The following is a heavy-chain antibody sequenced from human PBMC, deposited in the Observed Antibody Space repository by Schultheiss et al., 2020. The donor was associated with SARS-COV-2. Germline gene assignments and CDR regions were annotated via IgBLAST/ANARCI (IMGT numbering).Heavy chain of an antibody. J-gene: IGHJ4*02. D-gene: IGHD5-12*01. CDR1: GGSLSSSSYY. CDR3: ARRYSGYDWN. V-gene: IGHV4-39*07. Sequence: SETLSLTCSVSGGSLSSSSYYWGWIRQPPGRGLEWIGSIYYSGSTNYNPSLKSRVTISVDTSKNQFSLKLSSVTAADTAVYYCARRYSGYDWNWGQGTLVTVSS. CDR2: IYYSGST.